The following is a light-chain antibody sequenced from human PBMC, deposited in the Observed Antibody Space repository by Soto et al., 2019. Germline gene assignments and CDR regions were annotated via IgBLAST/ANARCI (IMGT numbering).Light chain of an antibody. CDR3: QQYNSYSRT. Sequence: DIQMTQSPSTLSASVGDRVTITCWASQSISHFLAWYQQKPGKVPKLLIYDASSLESGVPPRFSGSGSGTEFTLTISSLQPDDFATYYCQQYNSYSRTFGQGTKVDIK. J-gene: IGKJ1*01. V-gene: IGKV1-5*01. CDR1: QSISHF. CDR2: DAS.